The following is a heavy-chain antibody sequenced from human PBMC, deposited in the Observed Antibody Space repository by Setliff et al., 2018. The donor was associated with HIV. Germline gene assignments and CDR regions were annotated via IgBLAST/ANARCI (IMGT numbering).Heavy chain of an antibody. J-gene: IGHJ2*01. CDR1: GGSLSSGGYY. CDR3: ARDGRAKGVYSHWFLDL. V-gene: IGHV4-31*03. Sequence: KTSETLSLTCTVSGGSLSSGGYYWNWIRQHPGKGLEWIGNIYYSGITYYNPSLMSRVTISVGTSKNNFSLKLSSVTAADTAVYFCARDGRAKGVYSHWFLDLWGRGTLVTVSS. D-gene: IGHD2-8*01. CDR2: IYYSGIT.